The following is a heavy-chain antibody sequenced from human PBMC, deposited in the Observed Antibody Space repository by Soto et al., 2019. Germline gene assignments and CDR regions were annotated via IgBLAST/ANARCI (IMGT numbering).Heavy chain of an antibody. D-gene: IGHD2-8*02. CDR3: AKTLVAGAFDI. J-gene: IGHJ3*02. CDR1: GFSFTSHW. V-gene: IGHV5-51*01. Sequence: GESLKISCKGSGFSFTSHWIAWVRQMPGKGLECMGIIYPRDSDTRYNPPFQGQITISVDSSISTAYLQWSSLKTSDTAFYYCAKTLVAGAFDIWGQGTMVTVSS. CDR2: IYPRDSDT.